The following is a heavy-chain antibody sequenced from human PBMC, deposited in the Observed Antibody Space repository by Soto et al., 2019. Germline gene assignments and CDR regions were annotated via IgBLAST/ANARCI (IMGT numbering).Heavy chain of an antibody. CDR3: ARAPTTVYGDYVYYYYYMDV. V-gene: IGHV4-59*01. CDR2: IYYSGST. Sequence: SETLSLTCTVSGGSISSYYWSWIRQPPGKGLEWIGYIYYSGSTNYNPSLKSRVTISVDTSKNQFSLKLSSVTAADTAVYYCARAPTTVYGDYVYYYYYMDVWGKGTTVTVSS. CDR1: GGSISSYY. D-gene: IGHD4-17*01. J-gene: IGHJ6*03.